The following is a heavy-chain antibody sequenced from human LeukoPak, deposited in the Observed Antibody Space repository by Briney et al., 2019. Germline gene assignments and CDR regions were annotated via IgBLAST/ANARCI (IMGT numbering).Heavy chain of an antibody. CDR1: GGSISSGGYY. CDR3: ARAIHYYDSSGYYKGMYYFDY. Sequence: SQTLSLTCTVSGGSISSGGYYWSWILRHPGKGLEWIGYIYYSGSTYYNPSLKSRVTISVDTSKNQFSLKLSSVTAADTAVYYCARAIHYYDSSGYYKGMYYFDYWGQGTLVTVSS. J-gene: IGHJ4*02. CDR2: IYYSGST. D-gene: IGHD3-22*01. V-gene: IGHV4-31*03.